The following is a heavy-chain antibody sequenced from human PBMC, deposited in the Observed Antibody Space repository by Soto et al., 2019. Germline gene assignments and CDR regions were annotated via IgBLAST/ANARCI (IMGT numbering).Heavy chain of an antibody. J-gene: IGHJ4*02. CDR2: IIPIFGTT. CDR1: GGTFSSYA. CDR3: AREPQPGIAAAGTNGY. Sequence: SVKVSCKASGGTFSSYAISWVRQAPGQGLEWMGGIIPIFGTTNYAQKFQGRVTITADESTSTAYMELSSLRSEDTAVYYCAREPQPGIAAAGTNGYWGQGTLVTVSS. V-gene: IGHV1-69*13. D-gene: IGHD6-13*01.